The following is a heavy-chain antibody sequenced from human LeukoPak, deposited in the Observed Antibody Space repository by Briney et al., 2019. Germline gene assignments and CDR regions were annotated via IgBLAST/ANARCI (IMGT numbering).Heavy chain of an antibody. D-gene: IGHD2-15*01. Sequence: GGSLRVSCAASGFTFDDYGMSWVRQAPGKGLEWVSGLNWKGGSTGYADSVKGRFTISRDNAKNSLYLQMNSLRAEDTALYYCARWRYCSGGSCNPKTKYYFDYWGQGTLVTVSS. CDR3: ARWRYCSGGSCNPKTKYYFDY. CDR1: GFTFDDYG. J-gene: IGHJ4*02. V-gene: IGHV3-20*04. CDR2: LNWKGGST.